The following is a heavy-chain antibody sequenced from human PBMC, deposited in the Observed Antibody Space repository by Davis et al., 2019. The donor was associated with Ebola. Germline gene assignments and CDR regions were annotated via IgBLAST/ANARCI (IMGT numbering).Heavy chain of an antibody. CDR1: GYTFTNYD. CDR3: VRRDCSSSNCRRYNGIDV. J-gene: IGHJ6*04. Sequence: AASVKVSCKASGYTFTNYDINWVRQATGQGLEWMGWMNPNSGNTDYAQKFQGRVTMTRNTSINTAYMELSSLRSEDTAVYYCVRRDCSSSNCRRYNGIDVWGKGTTVTVSS. CDR2: MNPNSGNT. V-gene: IGHV1-8*01. D-gene: IGHD2-2*01.